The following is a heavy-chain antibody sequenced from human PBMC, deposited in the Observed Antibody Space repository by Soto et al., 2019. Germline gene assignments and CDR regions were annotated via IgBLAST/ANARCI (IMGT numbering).Heavy chain of an antibody. CDR3: ARDGRGTTDY. CDR2: IYYSGST. D-gene: IGHD1-7*01. V-gene: IGHV4-31*03. CDR1: GGSISSGGYY. Sequence: LSLTCTVSGGSISSGGYYWSWIRQHPGKGLEWIGYIYYSGSTYYNPSLKSRVTISVDTSKNQFSLKLSSVTAADTAVYYCARDGRGTTDYWGQGTLVTVSS. J-gene: IGHJ4*02.